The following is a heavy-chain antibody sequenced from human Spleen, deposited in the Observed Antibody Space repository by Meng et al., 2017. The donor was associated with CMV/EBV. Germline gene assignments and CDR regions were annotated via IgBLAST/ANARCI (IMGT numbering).Heavy chain of an antibody. Sequence: ASGVPVSKYMLSWVRQAPGQGLEWMGRVIPIPDIANYAQKFQGRVTITADKSTDTTYMELSGLRAEDTAVYYCARGPYNYGDYYFDYWGQGTLVTVSS. J-gene: IGHJ4*02. V-gene: IGHV1-69*02. CDR2: VIPIPDIA. D-gene: IGHD3-10*01. CDR3: ARGPYNYGDYYFDY. CDR1: GVPVSKYM.